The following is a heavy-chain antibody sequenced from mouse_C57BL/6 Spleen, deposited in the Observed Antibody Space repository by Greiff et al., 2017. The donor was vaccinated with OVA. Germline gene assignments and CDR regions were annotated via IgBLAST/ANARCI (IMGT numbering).Heavy chain of an antibody. D-gene: IGHD2-5*01. V-gene: IGHV1-85*01. CDR2: FYPRDGST. Sequence: QVHVKQSGPELVKPGASVKLSCKASGYTFTSYDINWVKPRPGQGLEWIGWFYPRDGSTKYNEKFKGKATLTVDTSSSTAYMELHSLTSEDSAVYFCARSGGYYSNYDAMDYWGQGTSVTVSS. CDR3: ARSGGYYSNYDAMDY. CDR1: GYTFTSYD. J-gene: IGHJ4*01.